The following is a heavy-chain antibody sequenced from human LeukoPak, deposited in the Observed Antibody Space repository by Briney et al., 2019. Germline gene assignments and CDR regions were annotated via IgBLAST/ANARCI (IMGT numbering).Heavy chain of an antibody. CDR1: GGSVSSGGYS. V-gene: IGHV4-30-2*01. Sequence: SETLSLTCTVSGGSVSSGGYSWSWIRQPPGKGLEWIGYIYHSGSTYYNPSLKSRVTISVDRSKNQFSLKLSSVTAADTAVYYCARVLYGDYANWFDPWGQGTLVTVSS. D-gene: IGHD4-17*01. J-gene: IGHJ5*02. CDR2: IYHSGST. CDR3: ARVLYGDYANWFDP.